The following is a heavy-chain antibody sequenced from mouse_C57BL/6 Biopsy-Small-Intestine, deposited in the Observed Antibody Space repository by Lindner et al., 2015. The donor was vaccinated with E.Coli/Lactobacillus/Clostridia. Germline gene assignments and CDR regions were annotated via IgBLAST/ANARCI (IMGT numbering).Heavy chain of an antibody. D-gene: IGHD1-1*02. J-gene: IGHJ2*01. CDR3: ARYDGRYFGY. Sequence: VQLQESGPELVKPGASVKISCKASGYTFTIYVVHWVKQKPGQGLEWIGYINPYIDGTKYNEKFKGKAALTSDKSSSTAYMELSSLTSEDSAIYYCARYDGRYFGYWGQGTTLTVSS. CDR1: GYTFTIYV. CDR2: INPYIDGT. V-gene: IGHV1-14*01.